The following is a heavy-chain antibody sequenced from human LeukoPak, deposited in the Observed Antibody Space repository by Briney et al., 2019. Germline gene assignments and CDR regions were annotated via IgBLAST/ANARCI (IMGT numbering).Heavy chain of an antibody. J-gene: IGHJ3*02. CDR2: IYSGGST. CDR3: TREVMSVYAFDI. CDR1: GFTVSSNY. D-gene: IGHD2-21*01. V-gene: IGHV3-66*01. Sequence: GGSLRLSCAASGFTVSSNYMSWVRQAPGKGLGWVSVIYSGGSTYYADSVKGRFTISRDNSKNTLYLQMNSLRAEDTAVYYCTREVMSVYAFDIWGQGTMVTVSS.